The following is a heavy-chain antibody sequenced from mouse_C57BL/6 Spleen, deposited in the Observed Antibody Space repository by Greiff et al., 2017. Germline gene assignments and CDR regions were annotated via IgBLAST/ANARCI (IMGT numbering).Heavy chain of an antibody. Sequence: VKLMESGPGLVQPSQSLSITCTVSGFSLTSYGVHWVRQSPGKGLEWLGVIWSGGSTDYNAAFISRLSISKDNSKSQVFFKMNSLQADDTAIYYCAREPYYGSSYYFDYWGQGTTLTVSS. CDR2: IWSGGST. CDR1: GFSLTSYG. CDR3: AREPYYGSSYYFDY. V-gene: IGHV2-2*01. D-gene: IGHD1-1*01. J-gene: IGHJ2*01.